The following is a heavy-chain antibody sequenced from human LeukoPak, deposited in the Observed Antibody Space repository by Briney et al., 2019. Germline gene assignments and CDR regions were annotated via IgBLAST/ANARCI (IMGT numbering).Heavy chain of an antibody. D-gene: IGHD3-3*02. CDR3: AIRFDY. CDR2: ITTSSTV. J-gene: IGHJ4*02. Sequence: GVSLRLSCAASGLTFVNYGATWVRQAPGKGLEWVSYITTSSTVYYADSVKGRFTISRDNAKNSLYLQMNSLRAEDTAVYYCAIRFDYWGQGSLVTVSS. V-gene: IGHV3-48*01. CDR1: GLTFVNYG.